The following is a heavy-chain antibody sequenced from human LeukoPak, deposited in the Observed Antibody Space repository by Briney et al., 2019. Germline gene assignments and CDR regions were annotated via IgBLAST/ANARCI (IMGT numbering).Heavy chain of an antibody. CDR2: ISSSGSAI. CDR1: GFTFSIYE. CDR3: ARGRYCSSTSCSGDY. Sequence: PGGSLRLSCAASGFTFSIYEMNWVRQAPGKGLEWVSFISSSGSAIYCADSVKGRFTISRDNAKNSLYLQMNSLRDGDTAVYYCARGRYCSSTSCSGDYWGQGTLVTVSS. V-gene: IGHV3-48*03. J-gene: IGHJ4*02. D-gene: IGHD2-2*01.